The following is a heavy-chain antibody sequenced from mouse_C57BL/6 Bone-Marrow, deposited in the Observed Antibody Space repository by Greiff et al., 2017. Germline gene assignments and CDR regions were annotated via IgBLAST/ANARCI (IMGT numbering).Heavy chain of an antibody. CDR2: ISNKANGSTT. CDR3: ARYATTVVTYCYFDV. D-gene: IGHD1-1*01. V-gene: IGHV7-3*01. CDR1: GFTFTDYY. J-gene: IGHJ1*03. Sequence: EVHLVESGGGLVQPGGSLSLSCAASGFTFTDYYMSWVRQPPGKALEWLGFISNKANGSTTEYSASVKGRFTISRDTTQSILYLQMKALRAEDSAAYYCARYATTVVTYCYFDVWGTGTTVTVSS.